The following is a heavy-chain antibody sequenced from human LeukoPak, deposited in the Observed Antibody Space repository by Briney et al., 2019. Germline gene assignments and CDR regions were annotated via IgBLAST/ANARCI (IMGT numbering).Heavy chain of an antibody. Sequence: SETLSLTCTVSGDSVSSASYYWSWIRQPPGKGLEWIAYVYYTGSTNYNPSLKGRVTISLDMSKNQFSLKLSSVTAADTAVYYCARTQYCSSSTSCYFGYFDYWGQGTLVTVSS. CDR3: ARTQYCSSSTSCYFGYFDY. D-gene: IGHD2-2*01. CDR1: GDSVSSASYY. CDR2: VYYTGST. J-gene: IGHJ4*02. V-gene: IGHV4-61*01.